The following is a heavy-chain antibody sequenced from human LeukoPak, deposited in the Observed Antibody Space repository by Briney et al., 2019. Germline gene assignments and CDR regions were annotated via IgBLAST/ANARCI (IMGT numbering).Heavy chain of an antibody. Sequence: GGSLRLSCAASGFTFSSYSMNWVRQAPGKGLEWVSYISSSSSTIYYADSVKGRFTISRDNAKNSLYLQMNSLRAEDTAVYYCARDRYCSSTSCREGLHYWGQGTLVTVSS. CDR2: ISSSSSTI. CDR3: ARDRYCSSTSCREGLHY. CDR1: GFTFSSYS. J-gene: IGHJ4*02. V-gene: IGHV3-48*04. D-gene: IGHD2-2*01.